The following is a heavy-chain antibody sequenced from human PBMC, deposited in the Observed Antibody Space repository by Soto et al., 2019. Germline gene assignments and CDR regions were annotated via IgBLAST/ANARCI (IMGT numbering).Heavy chain of an antibody. CDR3: AKGVGYDTSAFDI. Sequence: PGGSLRLSCAASGLAFRSYAMTWVRQAPGKGLEWVSGTSGSGGNTYYTDSVKGRFTIYRDNSKNTLYLQMNSLKAEDTAVYYCAKGVGYDTSAFDIWGPGTMVTVS. V-gene: IGHV3-23*01. CDR2: TSGSGGNT. J-gene: IGHJ3*02. CDR1: GLAFRSYA. D-gene: IGHD3-22*01.